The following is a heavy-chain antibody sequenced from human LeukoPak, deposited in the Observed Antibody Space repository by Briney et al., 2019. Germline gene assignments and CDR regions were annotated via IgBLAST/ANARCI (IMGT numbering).Heavy chain of an antibody. D-gene: IGHD4-17*01. V-gene: IGHV1-18*01. CDR2: ISAYNGNT. CDR3: ARDSDYGDYVINGGYFDY. Sequence: ASVKVSCKASGYTFTSYGISWVRQAPGQGLEWMGWISAYNGNTDYAQKLQGRVTMTTDTSTSTAYMELRSLRSDDTAVYYCARDSDYGDYVINGGYFDYWGQGTLVTVSS. J-gene: IGHJ4*02. CDR1: GYTFTSYG.